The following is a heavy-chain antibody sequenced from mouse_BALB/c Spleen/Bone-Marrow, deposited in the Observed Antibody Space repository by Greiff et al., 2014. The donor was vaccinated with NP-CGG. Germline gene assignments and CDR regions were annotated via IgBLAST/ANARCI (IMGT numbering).Heavy chain of an antibody. V-gene: IGHV4-1*02. CDR1: GFDFSRYW. Sequence: EVQGVESGGGLVQPGGSLKLSCAASGFDFSRYWMSWVRQAPGKGLEWIGEINPDSSTINYTPSLKDKFIISRDNAKNTLYLQMSKVRSEDTALYYCARGDWAWFVYWGQGTLVTVSA. CDR3: ARGDWAWFVY. J-gene: IGHJ3*01. CDR2: INPDSSTI. D-gene: IGHD4-1*01.